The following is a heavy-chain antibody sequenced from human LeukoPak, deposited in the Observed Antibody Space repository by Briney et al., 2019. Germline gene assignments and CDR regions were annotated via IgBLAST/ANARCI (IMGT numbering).Heavy chain of an antibody. V-gene: IGHV4-39*01. CDR2: IYYSGST. CDR3: ARHKTVAGDDAFDI. J-gene: IGHJ3*02. D-gene: IGHD6-19*01. CDR1: GGSISSSSYY. Sequence: SKTLSLTCTVSGGSISSSSYYCGWIRQPPGKVLEWIGSIYYSGSTYYKPSLKSRVTISVDTSKNHFSLNLSSVTAADTAVYYCARHKTVAGDDAFDIWGQGTMVTVSS.